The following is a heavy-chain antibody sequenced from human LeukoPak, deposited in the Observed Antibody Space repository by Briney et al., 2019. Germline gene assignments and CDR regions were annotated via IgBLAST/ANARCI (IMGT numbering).Heavy chain of an antibody. Sequence: SETLSLTCTVSGGSISSGGYYWSWIRQHPGKGLEWIGYIYYSGSTYYNPSLESRVTISVDTSKNQFSLKLSSVTAADTAVYYCARLRGDSGSYYVDYWGQGTLVTVSS. J-gene: IGHJ4*02. D-gene: IGHD1-26*01. CDR3: ARLRGDSGSYYVDY. CDR1: GGSISSGGYY. CDR2: IYYSGST. V-gene: IGHV4-31*03.